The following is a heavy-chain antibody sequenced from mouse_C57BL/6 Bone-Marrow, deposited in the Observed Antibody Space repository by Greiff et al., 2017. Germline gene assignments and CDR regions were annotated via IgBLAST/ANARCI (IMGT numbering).Heavy chain of an antibody. Sequence: VQGVESGAELARPGASVKLSCKASGYTFTSYGISWVKQRTGQGLEWIGVIYPRSGNTYYNEKFKGKATLTADKSSSTAYMELRSLTSEDSAVYFCARARITTVVEGYWYFDVWGTGTTVTVSS. J-gene: IGHJ1*03. D-gene: IGHD1-1*01. CDR3: ARARITTVVEGYWYFDV. CDR2: IYPRSGNT. CDR1: GYTFTSYG. V-gene: IGHV1-81*01.